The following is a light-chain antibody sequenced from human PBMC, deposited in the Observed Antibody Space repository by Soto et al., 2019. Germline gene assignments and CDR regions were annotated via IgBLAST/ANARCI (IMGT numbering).Light chain of an antibody. CDR3: CSSSGSCSYV. CDR1: SSDVGGYNY. V-gene: IGLV2-11*01. Sequence: QSALTQPRSVSGSPGQSVTISCTGTSSDVGGYNYVSWYQQHPGKAPKLMIYDVSKRPSVVPNRFSGSKSGNTASLTISGLQDEDEADYYCCSSSGSCSYVYGTGTKVTVL. J-gene: IGLJ1*01. CDR2: DVS.